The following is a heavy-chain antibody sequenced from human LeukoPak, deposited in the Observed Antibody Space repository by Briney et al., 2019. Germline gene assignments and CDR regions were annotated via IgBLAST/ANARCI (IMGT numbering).Heavy chain of an antibody. CDR3: AREYRSKNYYYYGMDV. J-gene: IGHJ6*02. CDR2: ISSSSSTI. D-gene: IGHD2-2*01. V-gene: IGHV3-48*01. CDR1: GFTFSSYS. Sequence: PGGSLRLSCAASGFTFSSYSMNWVRQAPGKGLEWVSYISSSSSTIYYADSVKGRFTISRDNAKNSLYLQMNSLRAEDTAVYCCAREYRSKNYYYYGMDVWGQGTTVTVSS.